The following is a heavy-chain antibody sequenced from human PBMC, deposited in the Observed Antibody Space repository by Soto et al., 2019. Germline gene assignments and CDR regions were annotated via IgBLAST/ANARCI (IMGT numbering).Heavy chain of an antibody. D-gene: IGHD3-16*01. CDR2: RYYNVGT. CDR1: GISISSSVFS. V-gene: IGHV4-39*01. J-gene: IGHJ4*02. Sequence: SETLSLTCIVSGISISSSVFSWGWIRQPQGKGLEWIASRYYNVGTYYNPSLKSRVTISVDTSANQFSLNPSSVTAADTAVYYCARLPSRHWVADWGQGTLVTVSS. CDR3: ARLPSRHWVAD.